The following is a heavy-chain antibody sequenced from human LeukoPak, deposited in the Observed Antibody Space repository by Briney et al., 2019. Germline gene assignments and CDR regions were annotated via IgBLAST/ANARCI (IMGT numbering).Heavy chain of an antibody. V-gene: IGHV3-48*03. J-gene: IGHJ4*02. D-gene: IGHD4-17*01. CDR2: ISNSGSII. CDR1: GFTFGSHE. Sequence: GGSLRLSCATSGFTFGSHEMNWVRQAPGKGLEWVSYISNSGSIIYYSDSVKGRFTISRDNAEKSLYLQMNSLRAEDTAVYYCARDPLFDYGDHGPSDYWGQGTLVTVSS. CDR3: ARDPLFDYGDHGPSDY.